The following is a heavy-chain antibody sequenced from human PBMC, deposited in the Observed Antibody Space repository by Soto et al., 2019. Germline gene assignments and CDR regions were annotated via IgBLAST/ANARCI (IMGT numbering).Heavy chain of an antibody. CDR1: GGSINSSDFY. Sequence: SETRSLTCSVSGGSINSSDFYWVWIRQPPGEGLEWIGYTYYRRNTYYNSSLRSRVTISVDTSKNQFSLKLSSVTAADTAVYYCARQISRKYHYICGSYRYTDYFDYWGQGTLVTGSS. V-gene: IGHV4-39*01. CDR2: TYYRRNT. D-gene: IGHD3-16*02. J-gene: IGHJ4*02. CDR3: ARQISRKYHYICGSYRYTDYFDY.